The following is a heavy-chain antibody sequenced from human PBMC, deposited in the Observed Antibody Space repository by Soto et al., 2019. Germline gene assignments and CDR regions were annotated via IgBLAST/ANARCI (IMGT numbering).Heavy chain of an antibody. CDR3: ANHKESYYDSSGSV. Sequence: EVQLFESGGGLVQPGGSLRLSCAASGFTFSSYAMSWVRQTPGKGLELVSSISGSRGNTYYSDSVKGRFTISRDNSKNTLYLQMNSLRAEDTAVYHCANHKESYYDSSGSVWGQGTLVTVSS. V-gene: IGHV3-23*01. CDR2: ISGSRGNT. D-gene: IGHD3-22*01. J-gene: IGHJ4*02. CDR1: GFTFSSYA.